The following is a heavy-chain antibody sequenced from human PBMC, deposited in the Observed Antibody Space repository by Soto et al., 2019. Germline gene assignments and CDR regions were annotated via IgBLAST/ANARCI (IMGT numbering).Heavy chain of an antibody. CDR3: AREKYYYGSGSSPGSHDAFDI. V-gene: IGHV6-1*01. Sequence: PSQTLSLTCAISGDSVSSNSAAWNWIRQSPSRGLEWLGRTYYRSKWYNDYAVSVKSRITINPDTSKNQFSLQLNSVTPEDTAVYYCAREKYYYGSGSSPGSHDAFDIWGQGTMVTVSS. CDR2: TYYRSKWYN. J-gene: IGHJ3*02. CDR1: GDSVSSNSAA. D-gene: IGHD3-10*01.